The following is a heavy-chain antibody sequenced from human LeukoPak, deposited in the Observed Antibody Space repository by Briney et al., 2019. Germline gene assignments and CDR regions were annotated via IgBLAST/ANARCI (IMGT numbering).Heavy chain of an antibody. V-gene: IGHV3-9*01. D-gene: IGHD3-10*01. J-gene: IGHJ4*02. CDR2: ISWNSGSI. CDR3: AKDSALWFGELGYFDY. Sequence: GRSLRLSCAASGFTFDDYALHWVRQAPGKGLEWVSGISWNSGSIGYADSVKGRFTISRDNTKNSLYLQINSLRAEDTALYYGAKDSALWFGELGYFDYWGQGTLVTVSS. CDR1: GFTFDDYA.